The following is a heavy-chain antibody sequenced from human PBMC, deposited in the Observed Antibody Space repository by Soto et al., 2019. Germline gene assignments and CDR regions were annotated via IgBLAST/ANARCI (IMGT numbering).Heavy chain of an antibody. CDR1: GYTFTNYG. CDR3: AVFSGRGTDFDY. V-gene: IGHV1-18*01. D-gene: IGHD3-10*01. Sequence: ASVKVSCKASGYTFTNYGITWVRQAPGQGLEWMGWISAYNGNTHYTQRLQGRVTMTRDTSISTAYMELSRLRSDDTAVYYCAVFSGRGTDFDYWGQGTLVTVSS. CDR2: ISAYNGNT. J-gene: IGHJ4*02.